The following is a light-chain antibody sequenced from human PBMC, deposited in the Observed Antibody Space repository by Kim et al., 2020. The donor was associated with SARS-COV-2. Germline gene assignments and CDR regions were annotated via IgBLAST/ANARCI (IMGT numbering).Light chain of an antibody. CDR2: GNN. CDR3: NSRDTSGNHWV. J-gene: IGLJ3*02. CDR1: SLRRHF. Sequence: LRPTVRITCHGDSLRRHFPPWYQQKPRQAPVVVIYGNNNRPSGIPDRFSGSRSGNTAALTITGAQAEDEADYYCNSRDTSGNHWVFGGGTKVTVL. V-gene: IGLV3-19*01.